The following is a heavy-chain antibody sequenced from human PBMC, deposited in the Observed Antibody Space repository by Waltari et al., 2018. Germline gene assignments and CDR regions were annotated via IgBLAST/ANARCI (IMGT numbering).Heavy chain of an antibody. CDR1: GDSVSSGIYY. Sequence: QVQLQESGPGLVKPSETLSLTCTVSGDSVSSGIYYWSWIRQPPGKGLEWIGNIYYSGSTNYNPSFNSRVTISVDTSKNQFSLNLTSVTATDTAVYYCARQIVVVAATPGYFDSWGQGTLVAVSS. D-gene: IGHD2-15*01. J-gene: IGHJ4*02. CDR2: IYYSGST. V-gene: IGHV4-61*01. CDR3: ARQIVVVAATPGYFDS.